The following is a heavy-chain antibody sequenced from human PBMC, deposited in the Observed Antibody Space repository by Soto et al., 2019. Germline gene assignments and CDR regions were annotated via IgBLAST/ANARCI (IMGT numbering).Heavy chain of an antibody. CDR3: AHKGPEDWPLDY. V-gene: IGHV2-5*02. Sequence: QITLKESGPTLVRPTQTLTLTCAFSGFSLSTSGVGVGWIRQPPGKALEWLAVIYWDDSKHYSPSLRSRLTITKDPSKNQLVFTMTNMDPMDTGTYYCAHKGPEDWPLDYWGQGTLVTVSS. J-gene: IGHJ4*02. CDR2: IYWDDSK. CDR1: GFSLSTSGVG. D-gene: IGHD3-9*01.